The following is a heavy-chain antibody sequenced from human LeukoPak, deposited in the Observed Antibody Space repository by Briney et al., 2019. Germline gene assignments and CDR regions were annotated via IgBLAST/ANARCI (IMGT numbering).Heavy chain of an antibody. CDR1: GFTFSSYS. V-gene: IGHV3-21*01. D-gene: IGHD3-3*01. J-gene: IGHJ3*02. CDR2: ISSSSSYI. Sequence: GGSLRLSCAASGFTFSSYSMNWVRQAPGKGLEWVSSISSSSSYIYYADSVKGRFTISRDNAKNSLYLQMNSLRAEDTAVYYCATSRLLLEWLYAFDIWGQGTMVTVSS. CDR3: ATSRLLLEWLYAFDI.